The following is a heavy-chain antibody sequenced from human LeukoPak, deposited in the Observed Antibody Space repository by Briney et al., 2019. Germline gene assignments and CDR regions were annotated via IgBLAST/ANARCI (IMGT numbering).Heavy chain of an antibody. CDR2: FDPEGGET. V-gene: IGHV1-24*01. Sequence: GASVKVSCKASGYTFTSYDINWVRQATGKGLEWMGGFDPEGGETIYAQKFQGRVTMTEDTSTDTAYMELSSLRSEDTAVYYCATDWVGLERLGYWGQGTLVTVSS. CDR1: GYTFTSYD. D-gene: IGHD1-1*01. J-gene: IGHJ4*02. CDR3: ATDWVGLERLGY.